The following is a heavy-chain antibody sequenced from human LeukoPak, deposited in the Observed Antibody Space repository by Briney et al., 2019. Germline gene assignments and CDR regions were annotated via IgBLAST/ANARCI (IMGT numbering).Heavy chain of an antibody. V-gene: IGHV4-61*02. CDR1: GGSISSGSYY. J-gene: IGHJ3*01. Sequence: PSQTLSLTCTVSGGSISSGSYYWGWIRQPAGTGLEWIGLIYSRGSTNYNPSLKSRLTISLDTSKNQFSLQLSSVTAADPAQYFCTRDRGSFWYQYSDDFVLWEQGTMVSVSS. CDR2: IYSRGST. CDR3: TRDRGSFWYQYSDDFVL. D-gene: IGHD2-15*01.